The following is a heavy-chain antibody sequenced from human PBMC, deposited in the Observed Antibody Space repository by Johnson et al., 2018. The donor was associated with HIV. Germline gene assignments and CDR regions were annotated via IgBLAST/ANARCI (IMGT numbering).Heavy chain of an antibody. D-gene: IGHD7-27*01. J-gene: IGHJ3*02. Sequence: QVQLVESGGGVVQPGGSLRLSCAASGFTFDDYGMSWVRQAPGKGLEWVSYISSSAGTISYTDSVKGRFTISRDNAKNSLYLQMNSLTAEDTAVYYCARADLNWGRGAFDIWGQGTMVTVSA. CDR1: GFTFDDYG. V-gene: IGHV3-11*04. CDR2: ISSSAGTI. CDR3: ARADLNWGRGAFDI.